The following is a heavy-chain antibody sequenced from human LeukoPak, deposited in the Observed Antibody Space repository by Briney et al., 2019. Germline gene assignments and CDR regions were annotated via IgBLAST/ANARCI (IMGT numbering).Heavy chain of an antibody. CDR2: IIPIFGTA. J-gene: IGHJ4*02. CDR3: ARGMDIGVVPAATGVFDY. Sequence: SVKVSCKASGGTFSSYAISWVRQAPGQGLEWMGGIIPIFGTANYAQKFQGRVTITADNSTSTAYMELGRLRSEGTAVYIGARGMDIGVVPAATGVFDYWGQGTLVTVSS. CDR1: GGTFSSYA. V-gene: IGHV1-69*06. D-gene: IGHD2-2*03.